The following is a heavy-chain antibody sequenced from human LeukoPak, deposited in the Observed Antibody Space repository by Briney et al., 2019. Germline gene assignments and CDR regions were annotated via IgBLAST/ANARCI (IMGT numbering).Heavy chain of an antibody. D-gene: IGHD6-13*01. J-gene: IGHJ4*02. V-gene: IGHV3-21*01. CDR3: ARARRYSSSWYWFDY. CDR2: ISSSSSYI. Sequence: GGSLRLSCAASGFTFGSYSMNWVRQAPGEGLEWVSSISSSSSYIYYADSVKGRFTISRDNAKNSLYLQMNSLRAEDTAVYYCARARRYSSSWYWFDYWGQGTLVTVSS. CDR1: GFTFGSYS.